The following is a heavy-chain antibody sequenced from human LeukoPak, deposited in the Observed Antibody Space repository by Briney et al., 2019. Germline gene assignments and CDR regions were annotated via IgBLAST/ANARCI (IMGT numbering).Heavy chain of an antibody. J-gene: IGHJ4*02. V-gene: IGHV3-21*01. CDR1: GFTFSSYS. D-gene: IGHD6-19*01. CDR2: ISSSSSYI. Sequence: GGSLRLSCAASGFTFSSYSMNWVRQAPGKGLEWVSSISSSSSYIYYADSVKGRFTISRDNAKNSLYLQMNSLGAEDTAVYYCARDPFAAIAVAGTAIDYWGQGTLVTVSP. CDR3: ARDPFAAIAVAGTAIDY.